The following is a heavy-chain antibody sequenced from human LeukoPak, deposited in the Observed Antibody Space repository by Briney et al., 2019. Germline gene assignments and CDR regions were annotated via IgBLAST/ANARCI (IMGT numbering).Heavy chain of an antibody. J-gene: IGHJ3*02. CDR2: IFYSGST. V-gene: IGHV4-31*03. Sequence: PSETLSLTCTVSGGSISSGGYYWSWIGQHPGKGLEWIRYIFYSGSTYYNPSLKSRLTISVDTSKNQFSLKLSSVTAADTAVYYCATGDAGGAFDIWGQGTMVTVSS. CDR1: GGSISSGGYY. D-gene: IGHD2-21*01. CDR3: ATGDAGGAFDI.